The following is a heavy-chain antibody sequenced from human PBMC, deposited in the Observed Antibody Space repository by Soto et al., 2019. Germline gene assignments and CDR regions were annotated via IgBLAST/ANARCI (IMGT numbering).Heavy chain of an antibody. CDR1: GVRVSSNSAA. D-gene: IGHD2-15*01. Sequence: SQTLSLTCAISGVRVSSNSAAWNWIRQSPSRGLEWLGRTYYRSKWYNDYAESVKSRITINPDTPKNQFSLQLNTLTPDDTAVYFCARERIYFYCGMDVWGRGNTVTVFS. V-gene: IGHV6-1*01. J-gene: IGHJ6*01. CDR3: ARERIYFYCGMDV. CDR2: TYYRSKWYN.